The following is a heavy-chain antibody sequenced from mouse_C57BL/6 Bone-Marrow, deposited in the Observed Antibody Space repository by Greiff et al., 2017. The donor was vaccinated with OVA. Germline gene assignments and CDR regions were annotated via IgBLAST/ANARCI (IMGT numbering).Heavy chain of an antibody. Sequence: QVQLQQPGAELVRPGSSVKLSCKASGYTFTSYWMDWVKQRPGQGLEWIGNIYPSDSETHYNQKFKDKATLTVDKSSSTAYMQLSSLTSEDSAVYYCALMTTVVEEFAYWGQGTLVTVSA. D-gene: IGHD1-1*01. V-gene: IGHV1-61*01. CDR3: ALMTTVVEEFAY. CDR2: IYPSDSET. J-gene: IGHJ3*01. CDR1: GYTFTSYW.